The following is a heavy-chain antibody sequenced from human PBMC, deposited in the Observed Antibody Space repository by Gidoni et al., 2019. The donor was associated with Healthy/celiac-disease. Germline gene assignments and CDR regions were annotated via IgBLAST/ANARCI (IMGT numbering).Heavy chain of an antibody. CDR2: ISPIFGTA. J-gene: IGHJ4*02. Sequence: QEQPGQSGAEVKKPGSAGKVACKASGSTCSSCAISWVRQAPGQGLEWMGGISPIFGTANYAQKFQSSVTITAAKSPSTAYMSLRSLGSEDTALYYRARGYSYTAMLWVHFAYWGQGTLVTVSS. V-gene: IGHV1-69*06. CDR3: ARGYSYTAMLWVHFAY. D-gene: IGHD5-18*01. CDR1: GSTCSSCA.